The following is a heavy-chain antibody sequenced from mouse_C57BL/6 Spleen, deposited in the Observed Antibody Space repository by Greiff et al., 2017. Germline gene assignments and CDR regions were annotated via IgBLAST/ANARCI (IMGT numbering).Heavy chain of an antibody. CDR1: GFTFSSYT. Sequence: EVKLVESGGGLVKPGGSLKLSCAASGFTFSSYTLSWVRQTPEKRLEWVATISGGGGNTYYPASVKGRFTISRDNAKNTLYLQMSSLRSEDTALYYCARHWDVYPFFGYGGQGTTLTVAS. D-gene: IGHD4-1*01. CDR3: ARHWDVYPFFGY. CDR2: ISGGGGNT. V-gene: IGHV5-9*01. J-gene: IGHJ2*01.